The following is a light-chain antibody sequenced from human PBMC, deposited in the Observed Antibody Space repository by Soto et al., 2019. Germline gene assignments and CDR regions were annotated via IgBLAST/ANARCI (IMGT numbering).Light chain of an antibody. V-gene: IGKV3-20*01. CDR2: GTT. CDR1: QSVSSSY. CDR3: QQSAKT. Sequence: EIVLTQSPGTLSLSPGERATLSCRASQSVSSSYLAWYQQKPGQAPRLLIYGTTNRATGIPDRISGSGSGTDFTLTISRLEPEDFAVYHCQQSAKTFGQGTKVDIK. J-gene: IGKJ1*01.